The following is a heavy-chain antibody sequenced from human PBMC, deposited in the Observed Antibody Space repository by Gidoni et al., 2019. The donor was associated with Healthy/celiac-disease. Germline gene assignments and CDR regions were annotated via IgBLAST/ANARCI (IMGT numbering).Heavy chain of an antibody. CDR3: ASGRPPQWELLGD. Sequence: QVQLVESGGGVVQPGRSLRLACAASGFTLSSYGTNWVRQAPGKGLEGVAVIWYDGSNTYYADSVKGRFTISRDNSKNTLYLQMNSLRAEDTAVYYCASGRPPQWELLGDWGQGTLVTVSS. J-gene: IGHJ4*02. V-gene: IGHV3-33*01. CDR2: IWYDGSNT. CDR1: GFTLSSYG. D-gene: IGHD1-26*01.